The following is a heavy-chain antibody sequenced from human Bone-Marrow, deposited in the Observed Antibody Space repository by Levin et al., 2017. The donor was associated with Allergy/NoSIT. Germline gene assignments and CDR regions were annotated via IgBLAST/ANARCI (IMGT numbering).Heavy chain of an antibody. CDR2: ISGSGGST. V-gene: IGHV3-23*01. CDR3: AKDPHKLRYLDWLLIDY. D-gene: IGHD3-9*01. CDR1: GFTFSSYA. Sequence: GGSLRLSCAASGFTFSSYAMSWVRQAPGKGLEWVSAISGSGGSTYYADSVKGRFTISRDNSKNTLYLQMNSLRAEDTAVYYCAKDPHKLRYLDWLLIDYWGQGTLVTVSS. J-gene: IGHJ4*02.